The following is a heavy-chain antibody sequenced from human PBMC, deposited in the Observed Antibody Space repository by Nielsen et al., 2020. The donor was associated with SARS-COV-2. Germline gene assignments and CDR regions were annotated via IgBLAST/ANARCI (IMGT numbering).Heavy chain of an antibody. CDR2: FSYSGSI. J-gene: IGHJ6*02. D-gene: IGHD2-2*01. Sequence: SETLSLTCTVSGGSISSYYWSWIRQPPGKGLEWIGYFSYSGSINYNPSLKSRVTISVDTSKNQFSLKLSSVTAADTAVYYCARDLGGYCSSTSCSIYYGMDVWGQGTTVTVSS. CDR3: ARDLGGYCSSTSCSIYYGMDV. CDR1: GGSISSYY. V-gene: IGHV4-59*12.